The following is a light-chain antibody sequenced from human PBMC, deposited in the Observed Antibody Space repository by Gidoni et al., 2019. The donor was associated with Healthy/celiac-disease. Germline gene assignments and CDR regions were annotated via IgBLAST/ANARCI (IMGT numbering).Light chain of an antibody. Sequence: QSALTQHASVSGSPGQSITISCTGNNSDVGIYNLVSWSQHHPGKAPNLMIYEVIKRPSGVSNRFSASKSGTPASLTTSGLQAEAEANYSCSSSAGSSLIFGGGTRLTVL. J-gene: IGLJ2*01. V-gene: IGLV2-23*02. CDR3: SSSAGSSLI. CDR1: NSDVGIYNL. CDR2: EVI.